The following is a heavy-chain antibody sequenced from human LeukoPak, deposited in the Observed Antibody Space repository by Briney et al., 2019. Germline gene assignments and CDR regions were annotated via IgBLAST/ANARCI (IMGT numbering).Heavy chain of an antibody. J-gene: IGHJ3*02. D-gene: IGHD4-17*01. Sequence: GGSLRLSCAASGFTFSSYSMNWVRQAPGKGLEWVSVIYSGGTTYYADSVKGRFTISRDNSKNTLYLQMDSLRAEDTAVYYCARDDYGDYIAFDIWGQGTMVTVSS. CDR3: ARDDYGDYIAFDI. CDR2: IYSGGTT. CDR1: GFTFSSYS. V-gene: IGHV3-66*01.